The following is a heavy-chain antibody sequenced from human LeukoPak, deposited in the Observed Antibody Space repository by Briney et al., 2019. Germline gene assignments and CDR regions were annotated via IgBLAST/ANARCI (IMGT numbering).Heavy chain of an antibody. D-gene: IGHD3-22*01. J-gene: IGHJ4*02. V-gene: IGHV3-23*01. CDR2: ISGSGGIT. Sequence: GGSLRLSCAASGFTFSSYAMSWVRQAPGKGLEWVSAISGSGGITSYADSVKGRFTISRDNSKNTLYLQMNSLRAEDTAVYYCAKYSHDSSGSYDYWGQGTLVTVSS. CDR1: GFTFSSYA. CDR3: AKYSHDSSGSYDY.